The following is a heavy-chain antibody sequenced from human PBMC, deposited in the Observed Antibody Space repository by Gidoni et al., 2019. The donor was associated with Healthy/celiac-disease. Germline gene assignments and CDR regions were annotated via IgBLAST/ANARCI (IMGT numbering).Heavy chain of an antibody. Sequence: EVQLVESGGGLVKPGGSLRPSCAASGFTLGNAWMSWVRQAPRKVLELVGRIKSKADCGTTDYAAPVKGRFTILRDDSKNTLYLEMDSLKTEDTAVYYCTTDRPIVVVTGEWFDPWGQGTLVTVSS. D-gene: IGHD2-21*02. J-gene: IGHJ5*02. CDR1: GFTLGNAW. CDR3: TTDRPIVVVTGEWFDP. V-gene: IGHV3-15*01. CDR2: IKSKADCGTT.